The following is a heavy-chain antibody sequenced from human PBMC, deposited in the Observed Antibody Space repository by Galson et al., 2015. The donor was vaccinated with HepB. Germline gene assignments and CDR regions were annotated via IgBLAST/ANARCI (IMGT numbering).Heavy chain of an antibody. J-gene: IGHJ4*02. D-gene: IGHD3-16*01. Sequence: ETLSLTCTVSGGSISSSSYYWGWIRQPPGKGLEWIGSIYYSGSTYYNPSLKSRVTISVDTSKNQFSLKLSSVTAADTAVYYCARGGPGGPPGGWGQGTLVTVSS. CDR3: ARGGPGGPPGG. CDR2: IYYSGST. CDR1: GGSISSSSYY. V-gene: IGHV4-39*01.